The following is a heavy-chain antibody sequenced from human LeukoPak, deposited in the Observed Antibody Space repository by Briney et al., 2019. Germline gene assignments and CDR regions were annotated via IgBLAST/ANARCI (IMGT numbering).Heavy chain of an antibody. Sequence: PGASVKVSCKASGYTFTGYYMHWVRQAPGQGLEWMGWINPNSGGTNYAQKFQGRVTMTRDTSISTAYMELSRLRSDDTAVYYCARARRIAARRGNNWFDPWGQGTLVTVSS. V-gene: IGHV1-2*02. CDR2: INPNSGGT. CDR1: GYTFTGYY. J-gene: IGHJ5*02. CDR3: ARARRIAARRGNNWFDP. D-gene: IGHD6-6*01.